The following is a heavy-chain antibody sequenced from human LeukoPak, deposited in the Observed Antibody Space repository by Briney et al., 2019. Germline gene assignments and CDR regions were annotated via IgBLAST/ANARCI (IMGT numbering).Heavy chain of an antibody. D-gene: IGHD3-22*01. J-gene: IGHJ5*02. CDR1: GYTLTELS. CDR3: ATVIVPHGDWFDP. V-gene: IGHV1-24*01. Sequence: ASVKVSCKVSGYTLTELSMHWVRQAPGKGLEWMGGFDPEDGETIYAQKFQGRVTRTEDTSTDTAYMELSSLRSEDTAVYYCATVIVPHGDWFDPWGQGTLVTVSS. CDR2: FDPEDGET.